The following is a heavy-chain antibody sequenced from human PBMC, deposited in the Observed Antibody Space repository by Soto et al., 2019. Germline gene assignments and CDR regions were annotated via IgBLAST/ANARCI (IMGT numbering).Heavy chain of an antibody. CDR2: ISSSSSTI. CDR1: GFTFSSYS. J-gene: IGHJ4*02. Sequence: RLSCAASGFTFSSYSMNWVRQAPGKGLEWVSYISSSSSTIYYADSVKGRFTISRDNAKNSLYLQMNSLRAEDTAVYYCARIGRLRWGDYWGQGTLVTVSS. V-gene: IGHV3-48*01. D-gene: IGHD4-17*01. CDR3: ARIGRLRWGDY.